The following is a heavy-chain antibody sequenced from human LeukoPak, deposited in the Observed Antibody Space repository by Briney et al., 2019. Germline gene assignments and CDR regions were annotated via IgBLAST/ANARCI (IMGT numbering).Heavy chain of an antibody. V-gene: IGHV4-61*02. CDR2: IYTSGST. J-gene: IGHJ4*02. CDR3: ARDAVGATTKGFDY. CDR1: GGSISSGSYY. D-gene: IGHD1-26*01. Sequence: PSETLSLTCTVSGGSISSGSYYWSWIRQPAGKGLEWIGRIYTSGSTNYNPSLKSRVTISVDTSKNQFSLKLSSVTAADTALYYCARDAVGATTKGFDYWGQGTLVTVSS.